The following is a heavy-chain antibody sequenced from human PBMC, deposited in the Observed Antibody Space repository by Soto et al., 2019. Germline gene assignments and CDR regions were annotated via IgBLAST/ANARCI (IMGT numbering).Heavy chain of an antibody. Sequence: PSETLSLTCTVSGGSISSYYWSWIRQPAGKGLEWIGRIYTSGSTNYNPSLKSRVTMSVDTSKNQFSLKLSSVTAADTAVYYCARDQSRYYYDSSGYYPRPHYYYGMDVWGQGTTVTVS. CDR3: ARDQSRYYYDSSGYYPRPHYYYGMDV. D-gene: IGHD3-22*01. CDR1: GGSISSYY. CDR2: IYTSGST. J-gene: IGHJ6*02. V-gene: IGHV4-4*07.